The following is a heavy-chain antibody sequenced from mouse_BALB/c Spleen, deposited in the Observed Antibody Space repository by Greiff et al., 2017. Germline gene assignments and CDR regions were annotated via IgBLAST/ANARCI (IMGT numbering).Heavy chain of an antibody. V-gene: IGHV3-8*02. Sequence: EVQLVESGPSLVKPSQTLSLTCSVTGDSITSGYWNWIRKFPGNKLEYMGYISYSGSTYYNPSLKSRISITRDTSKNQYYLQLNSVTTEDTATYYCASRQLGLRPFAYWGQGTLVTVSA. CDR2: ISYSGST. J-gene: IGHJ3*01. CDR3: ASRQLGLRPFAY. CDR1: GDSITSGY. D-gene: IGHD3-2*01.